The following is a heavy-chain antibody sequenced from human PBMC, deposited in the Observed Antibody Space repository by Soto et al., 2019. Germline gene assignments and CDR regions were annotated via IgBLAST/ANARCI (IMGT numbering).Heavy chain of an antibody. Sequence: QVQLVESGGGVVQPGRSLRLSCAASGFTFSNYARHWVRQASVKGLEWVAIISYGGSSKDYADSVKGRFTISRDDSKNTLYLEMASLRAEDTAVYYCARYRAHILGFGYCGQGTLVTVSS. J-gene: IGHJ4*02. CDR3: ARYRAHILGFGY. CDR1: GFTFSNYA. V-gene: IGHV3-30-3*01. CDR2: ISYGGSSK. D-gene: IGHD2-8*02.